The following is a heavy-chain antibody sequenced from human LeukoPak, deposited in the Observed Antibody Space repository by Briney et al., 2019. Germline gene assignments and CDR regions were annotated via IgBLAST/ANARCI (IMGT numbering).Heavy chain of an antibody. V-gene: IGHV4-4*02. CDR1: GGSISGDNW. Sequence: NASETLSLTCAVSGGSISGDNWWSWVRQAPGKGLEWIGEVDHSGRTNYNPSLKSRVTISVDRSKNQFSLKLSSVTAADTAVYYCARDYGDTFDYWGQGTLVTVSS. J-gene: IGHJ4*02. CDR2: VDHSGRT. CDR3: ARDYGDTFDY. D-gene: IGHD4-17*01.